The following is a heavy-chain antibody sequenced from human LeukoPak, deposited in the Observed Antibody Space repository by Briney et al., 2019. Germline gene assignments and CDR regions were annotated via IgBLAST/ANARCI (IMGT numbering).Heavy chain of an antibody. CDR3: ARDRRITMVRGVSGARRNDY. Sequence: SETLSLTCAVYGGSFSGYYWSWIRQPPGKGLEWIGEINHSGSTNYNPSLKSRVTISVDTSKNQFSLKLSSVTAVDTAVYYCARDRRITMVRGVSGARRNDYWGQGTLVTVSS. J-gene: IGHJ4*02. V-gene: IGHV4-34*01. CDR2: INHSGST. D-gene: IGHD3-10*01. CDR1: GGSFSGYY.